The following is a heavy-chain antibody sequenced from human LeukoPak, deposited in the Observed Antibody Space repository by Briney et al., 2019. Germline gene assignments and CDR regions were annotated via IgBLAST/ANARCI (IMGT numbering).Heavy chain of an antibody. CDR2: IYYSGST. CDR3: ARVKNSGYDQYYFDY. Sequence: SETLSLTCTVSGGSVGSASYYWSWIRQPPGKGLEWIGYIYYSGSTNYNPSLKSRVTISVDTSKNQFSLKLSSVTAADTAVYYCARVKNSGYDQYYFDYWGQGNLVTVSS. CDR1: GGSVGSASYY. D-gene: IGHD5-12*01. J-gene: IGHJ4*02. V-gene: IGHV4-61*01.